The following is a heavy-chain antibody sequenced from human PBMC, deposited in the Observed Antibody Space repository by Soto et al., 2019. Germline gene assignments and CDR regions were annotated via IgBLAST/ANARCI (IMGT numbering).Heavy chain of an antibody. J-gene: IGHJ4*02. CDR3: ARHGAVDDYFDY. CDR2: IYYSGST. D-gene: IGHD6-19*01. CDR1: GGSISSSSYY. Sequence: QLQLQESGPGLVKPSETLSLTCTVSGGSISSSSYYWGWIRQPPGKGLEWIGSIYYSGSTYYNPSLKSRVTISVDTSKHQFSLKLSSVTAADTAVYYCARHGAVDDYFDYWGQGTLVTVSS. V-gene: IGHV4-39*01.